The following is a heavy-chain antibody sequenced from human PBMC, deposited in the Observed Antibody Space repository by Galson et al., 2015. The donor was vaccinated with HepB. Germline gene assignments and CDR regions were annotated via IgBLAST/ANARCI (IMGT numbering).Heavy chain of an antibody. V-gene: IGHV3-66*01. J-gene: IGHJ4*02. CDR1: GFTVSSYY. CDR3: ARGRSYDSSGYSSFDY. Sequence: SLRLSCAASGFTVSSYYLSWVRQAPGKGLEWVSLIYSGGSTYYTDSVKGRFTISRDNSKNTLYLQMNSLRAEDTAVYYCARGRSYDSSGYSSFDYWGQGTLVTVSS. CDR2: IYSGGST. D-gene: IGHD3-22*01.